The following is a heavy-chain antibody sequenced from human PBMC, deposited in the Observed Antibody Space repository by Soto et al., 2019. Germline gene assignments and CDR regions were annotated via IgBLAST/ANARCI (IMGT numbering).Heavy chain of an antibody. J-gene: IGHJ4*02. Sequence: ASVKVSCKASGFTFTSSAVQWVRQARGQRLEWIGWIVVGSGNTNYAQKFQERVTITRDMSTSTAYMELSSLRSEDTAVYYCAADPGTGFYHFDYWGQGTLVTVSS. CDR3: AADPGTGFYHFDY. CDR1: GFTFTSSA. D-gene: IGHD3-9*01. V-gene: IGHV1-58*01. CDR2: IVVGSGNT.